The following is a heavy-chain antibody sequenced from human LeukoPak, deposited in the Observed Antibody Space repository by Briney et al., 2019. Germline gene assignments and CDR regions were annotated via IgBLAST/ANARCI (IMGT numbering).Heavy chain of an antibody. CDR2: INHSGST. V-gene: IGHV4-34*01. CDR3: ARRPYYYDSSGYYYNFDY. CDR1: GGSFSGYY. J-gene: IGHJ4*02. Sequence: SETLSLTCAVYGGSFSGYYWSWIRQPPGKGLEWIGEINHSGSTNYNPSLKSRVTISVDTSKNQFSLKLSSVTAADTAVYYCARRPYYYDSSGYYYNFDYWGQGTLVTVSS. D-gene: IGHD3-22*01.